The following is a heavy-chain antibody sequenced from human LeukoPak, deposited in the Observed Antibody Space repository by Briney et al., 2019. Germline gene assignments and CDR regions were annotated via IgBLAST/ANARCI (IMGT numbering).Heavy chain of an antibody. CDR1: GDSVSRNSAA. V-gene: IGHV6-1*01. Sequence: SQTLSLTCAISGDSVSRNSAAWNWIRQSPSRGLEWLGRAYYRSKWYIDYAISVKSRITINPDTSKSQFSLQLNSVTPEDTAVYYCTRDGHAPRSPYYFDYWGQGTLVTVSS. CDR2: AYYRSKWYI. CDR3: TRDGHAPRSPYYFDY. J-gene: IGHJ4*02.